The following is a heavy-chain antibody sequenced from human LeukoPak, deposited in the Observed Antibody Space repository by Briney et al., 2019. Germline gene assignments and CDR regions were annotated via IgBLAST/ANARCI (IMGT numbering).Heavy chain of an antibody. J-gene: IGHJ5*02. CDR3: ARGPYAYTSSATLGSYNWFDP. CDR2: IYPGDCHT. Sequence: GESLKISCKGSGYSFPNYWIGWVRQMPGKGLEWMGIIYPGDCHTRYSPSFQDQVTISVDKSISTAYLQWSSLKASDTAMYYCARGPYAYTSSATLGSYNWFDPWGQGSLVTVSS. CDR1: GYSFPNYW. D-gene: IGHD2-2*02. V-gene: IGHV5-51*01.